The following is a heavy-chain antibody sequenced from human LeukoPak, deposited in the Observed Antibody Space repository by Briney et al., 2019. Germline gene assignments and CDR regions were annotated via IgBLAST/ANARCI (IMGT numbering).Heavy chain of an antibody. D-gene: IGHD3-22*01. V-gene: IGHV3-53*01. CDR1: GFTFSDYY. J-gene: IGHJ4*02. CDR3: AISSGYYRCYFDY. Sequence: GGSLRLSCAASGFTFSDYYMSWVRQAPGKGLEWVSVIYSGGSTYYADSVKGRFTISRDNSKNTLYLQMNSLRAEDTAVYYCAISSGYYRCYFDYWGQGTLVTVSS. CDR2: IYSGGST.